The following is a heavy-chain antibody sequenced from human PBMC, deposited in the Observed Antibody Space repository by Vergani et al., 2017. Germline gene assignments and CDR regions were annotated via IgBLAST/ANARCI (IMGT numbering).Heavy chain of an antibody. CDR2: IIPIFGTA. V-gene: IGHV1-69*12. CDR3: ARAHSIAVASYYFDY. CDR1: VGTFCSYA. J-gene: IGHJ4*02. D-gene: IGHD6-19*01. Sequence: QVQLVQSGAEVKKPGSSVKVSCKASVGTFCSYAISWVRQAPGQGLEWMGGIIPIFGTANYAQKFQGRVTITADESTSTAYMELSSLRSEDTAVYYCARAHSIAVASYYFDYWSQGTLVTVSS.